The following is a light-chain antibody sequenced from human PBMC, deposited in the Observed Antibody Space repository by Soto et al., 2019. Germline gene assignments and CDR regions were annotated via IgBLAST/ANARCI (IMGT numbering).Light chain of an antibody. Sequence: QSVLTQPASVSGSPGQSITISCTGTSGDIGRYDYVSWYQQHPGKAPKLRIFDVTNRPSGVSNRFSASKSGNTASLTISGLQAEDEADYYCTSYTISSTLVFGGGTKVTVL. CDR3: TSYTISSTLV. V-gene: IGLV2-14*03. CDR1: SGDIGRYDY. J-gene: IGLJ3*02. CDR2: DVT.